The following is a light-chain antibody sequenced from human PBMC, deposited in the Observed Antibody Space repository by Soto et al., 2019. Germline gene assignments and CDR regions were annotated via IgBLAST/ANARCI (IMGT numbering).Light chain of an antibody. V-gene: IGLV2-14*01. CDR1: SSDIGGYNS. Sequence: QSALTQPASVSGSPGQSITISCTGTSSDIGGYNSVSWYQQHPGRAPRLIIYEVTNRPSGVSNRFSASKSGNTASLTISGLQAEDKADYYCTSYTPIVTLGSVFGTGTKVTVL. J-gene: IGLJ1*01. CDR2: EVT. CDR3: TSYTPIVTLGSV.